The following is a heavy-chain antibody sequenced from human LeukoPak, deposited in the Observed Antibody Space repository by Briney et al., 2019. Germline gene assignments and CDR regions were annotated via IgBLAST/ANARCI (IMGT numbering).Heavy chain of an antibody. Sequence: SETLSLTCTVSGGSVSSGSYYWSWIRQPPGKGLEWIGYIYYSGSTNYNPSLKSRVTISVDTSKNQFSLKLSSVTAADTAVYYCASNYYGSGSLDYWGQGTLVTVSS. CDR1: GGSVSSGSYY. CDR3: ASNYYGSGSLDY. V-gene: IGHV4-61*01. J-gene: IGHJ4*02. D-gene: IGHD3-10*01. CDR2: IYYSGST.